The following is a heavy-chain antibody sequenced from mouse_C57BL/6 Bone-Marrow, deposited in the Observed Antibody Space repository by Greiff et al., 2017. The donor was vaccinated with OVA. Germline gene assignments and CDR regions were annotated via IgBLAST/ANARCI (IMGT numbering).Heavy chain of an antibody. CDR1: GFSFNTYA. Sequence: EVQGVESGGGLVQPKGSLKLSCAASGFSFNTYAMNWVRQAPGKGLEWVARIRSKSNNYATYYADSVKDRFTISRDDSESMLYLQMNNLKTEDTAMYYCVRHSNSWYVDVWGTGTTVTVSS. D-gene: IGHD2-5*01. CDR2: IRSKSNNYAT. J-gene: IGHJ1*03. CDR3: VRHSNSWYVDV. V-gene: IGHV10-1*01.